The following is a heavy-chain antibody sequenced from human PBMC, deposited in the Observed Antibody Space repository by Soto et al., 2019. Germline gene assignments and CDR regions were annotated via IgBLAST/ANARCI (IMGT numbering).Heavy chain of an antibody. V-gene: IGHV3-23*01. CDR1: GFTFSTYA. J-gene: IGHJ4*02. CDR2: ISDSGST. CDR3: AKNKGGNYCSRTSCLYSFDY. D-gene: IGHD2-2*01. Sequence: EVQLLESGGGLVQPGGSLRLSCAASGFTFSTYAMSWVRQAPGKGLEWVSTISDSGSTYYADSVKGRFTISRDNSRNSLYLEMNSLRAEDTAVYYCAKNKGGNYCSRTSCLYSFDYWGQGSLVTVSS.